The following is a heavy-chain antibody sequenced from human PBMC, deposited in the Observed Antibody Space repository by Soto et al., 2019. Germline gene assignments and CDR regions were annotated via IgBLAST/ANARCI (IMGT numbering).Heavy chain of an antibody. D-gene: IGHD5-12*01. J-gene: IGHJ4*02. CDR2: ISYDGSNK. CDR1: GFTFSSYG. V-gene: IGHV3-30*18. CDR3: AKGYSGYDRRAGLSVGY. Sequence: QVQLVESGGGVVQPGRSLRLSCAASGFTFSSYGMHWVRQAPGKGLEWVAVISYDGSNKYYADSVKGRFTISRDNSKNPLYLQMNSLRAEDTAVYYCAKGYSGYDRRAGLSVGYWGQGTLVTVSS.